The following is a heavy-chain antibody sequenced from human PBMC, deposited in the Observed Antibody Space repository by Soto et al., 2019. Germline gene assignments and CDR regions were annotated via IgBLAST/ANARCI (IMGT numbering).Heavy chain of an antibody. CDR1: GDSVSSPYY. D-gene: IGHD6-19*01. J-gene: IGHJ4*02. V-gene: IGHV4-4*02. Sequence: QVQLQESGPGLVKPSGTLSLTCAVSGDSVSSPYYWCWVRQPPGKGLEWIGEVFHTGTTSYNPSLRSRVTISMDKSINQFSLDLSSVTAAETAVYYCARSAGWYAVHSWGPGTLVLVSS. CDR2: VFHTGTT. CDR3: ARSAGWYAVHS.